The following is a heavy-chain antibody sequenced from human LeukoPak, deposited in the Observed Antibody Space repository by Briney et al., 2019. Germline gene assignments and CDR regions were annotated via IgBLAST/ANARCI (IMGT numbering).Heavy chain of an antibody. V-gene: IGHV3-11*01. CDR1: RFTFRDYY. CDR2: ISSSGSNV. CDR3: ARVIAAAGITFDI. Sequence: GGSLRLSCEASRFTFRDYYMSWIRQAPGKGLEWVSYISSSGSNVCYADSVKGRFTISRDNAKNSLYLQMNSLRAEDTAMYYCARVIAAAGITFDIWGQGTMVTVSS. D-gene: IGHD6-13*01. J-gene: IGHJ3*02.